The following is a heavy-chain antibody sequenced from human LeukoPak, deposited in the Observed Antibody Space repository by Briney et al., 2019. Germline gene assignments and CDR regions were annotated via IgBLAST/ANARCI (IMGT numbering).Heavy chain of an antibody. CDR1: GFTFTSSA. D-gene: IGHD3-22*01. Sequence: GASVKVSCKASGFTFTSSAVQWVRQARGQRLEWIGWIVVGSGNTNYAQKFQERVTITRDMSTSTAYMELSSLRSEDTAVYYCAAGYYDSSGFYYFDTGAREPWSPSPQ. CDR3: AAGYYDSSGFYYFDT. V-gene: IGHV1-58*01. CDR2: IVVGSGNT. J-gene: IGHJ4*02.